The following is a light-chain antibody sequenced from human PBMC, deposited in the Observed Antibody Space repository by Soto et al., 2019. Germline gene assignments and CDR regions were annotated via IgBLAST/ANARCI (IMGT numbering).Light chain of an antibody. Sequence: EVVLTQSPGTLSLSPGERATLSCGASQSVSNNYLAWYQQKPGQSPKLLIFGSSDRATGIPDRFSGSWSGTDFTLTISSLEPEDFAVYYCPQYGSSPPYTFGQGTKLEIK. V-gene: IGKV3-20*01. CDR3: PQYGSSPPYT. J-gene: IGKJ2*01. CDR1: QSVSNNY. CDR2: GSS.